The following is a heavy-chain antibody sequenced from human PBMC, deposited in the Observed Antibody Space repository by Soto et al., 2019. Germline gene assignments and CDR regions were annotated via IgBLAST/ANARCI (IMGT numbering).Heavy chain of an antibody. CDR3: ARGSPSTTVTNSNWFDP. D-gene: IGHD4-17*01. CDR1: GYTFTSYY. CDR2: INPSGGST. V-gene: IGHV1-46*01. Sequence: ASVKVSCKASGYTFTSYYMHWVRQAPGQGLEWMGIINPSGGSTSYAQKFQGRVTMTRDTSTSTVYMELSSLRSEDTAVYYCARGSPSTTVTNSNWFDPWGQGTLVTVS. J-gene: IGHJ5*02.